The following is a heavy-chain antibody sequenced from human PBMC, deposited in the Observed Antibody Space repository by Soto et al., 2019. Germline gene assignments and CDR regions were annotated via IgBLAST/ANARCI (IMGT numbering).Heavy chain of an antibody. J-gene: IGHJ4*02. Sequence: QVQLVQSGAEVKKPGASVKVSCKASGYTLTGYYMHWVRQAPGQGLEWMGWINPNSGGTNYAQKFQGWVTMTRDTSISTAYMELSRLRSDDTAVYYCARVSYGDYGSYYFDCWGPGTLVTVSS. V-gene: IGHV1-2*04. D-gene: IGHD4-17*01. CDR3: ARVSYGDYGSYYFDC. CDR2: INPNSGGT. CDR1: GYTLTGYY.